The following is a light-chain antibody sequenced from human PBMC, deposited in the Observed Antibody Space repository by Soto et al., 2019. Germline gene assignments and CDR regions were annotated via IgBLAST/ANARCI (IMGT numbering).Light chain of an antibody. CDR1: ENINTD. V-gene: IGKV1-39*01. J-gene: IGKJ2*01. Sequence: DIQMTQSPSSLSASVEDRVTITCRASENINTDLNWFQQKPGTAPKLLIFAASGLQSWVPSRFSGSGSGTEFTLTISSLHPDDIATYFFQQRYSLPFTFGQGTKLELK. CDR3: QQRYSLPFT. CDR2: AAS.